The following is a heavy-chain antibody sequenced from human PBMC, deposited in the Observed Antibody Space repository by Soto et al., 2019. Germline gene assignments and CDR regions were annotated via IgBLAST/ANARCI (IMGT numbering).Heavy chain of an antibody. CDR2: IYLGGSI. CDR3: ARGSKICSGGSCYSKTPPHDY. D-gene: IGHD2-15*01. J-gene: IGHJ4*02. V-gene: IGHV4-59*01. CDR1: GASISSYY. Sequence: SETLSLTCSVSGASISSYYYTWIRQTPGKGLEWIGYIYLGGSINYNPSFKSRVIISVDTSKNHFSVRLSSVTAADTAVYYCARGSKICSGGSCYSKTPPHDYWGQGTLVTVSS.